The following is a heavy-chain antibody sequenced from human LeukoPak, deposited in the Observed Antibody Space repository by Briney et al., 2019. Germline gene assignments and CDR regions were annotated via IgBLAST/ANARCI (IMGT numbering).Heavy chain of an antibody. Sequence: PGGSLRLSCAASGFTFSGYGMHWVRQAPGKGLEWVAYIRYDGSNKYYADSVKGRFTISRDNSKNTLYVQMHSLRAEDTAVYYCARGGKRAVAGTRSPQYFQHWGQGTLVTVSS. V-gene: IGHV3-30*02. J-gene: IGHJ1*01. D-gene: IGHD6-19*01. CDR1: GFTFSGYG. CDR2: IRYDGSNK. CDR3: ARGGKRAVAGTRSPQYFQH.